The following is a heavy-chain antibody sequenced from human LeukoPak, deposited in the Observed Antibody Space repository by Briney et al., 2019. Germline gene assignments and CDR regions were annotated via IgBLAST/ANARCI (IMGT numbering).Heavy chain of an antibody. Sequence: GRSLRLSCTASGFTFGDYAMSWARQAPGKGLEWVSHISNSGRTTYYADSVKGRFTISRDNAMNSLYLQMNSLRAEDTAVYYCARGVGFYGSGRPYYFDPWGQGTLVTVSS. V-gene: IGHV3-48*03. CDR2: ISNSGRTT. J-gene: IGHJ4*02. CDR3: ARGVGFYGSGRPYYFDP. CDR1: GFTFGDYA. D-gene: IGHD3-10*01.